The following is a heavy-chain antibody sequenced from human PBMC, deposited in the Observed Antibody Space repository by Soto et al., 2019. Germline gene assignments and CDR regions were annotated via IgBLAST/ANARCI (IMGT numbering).Heavy chain of an antibody. V-gene: IGHV3-74*01. Sequence: GGSLRLSCAASGFTFSSYWMHWVRQAPGKGLVWVSRINSDGSSTSYADSVKGRFTISRDNAKNTLYLQMNSLRAEDTAVYYCAKAYYYDSGCHDYWGQGTLVTVSS. CDR1: GFTFSSYW. J-gene: IGHJ4*02. D-gene: IGHD3-22*01. CDR3: AKAYYYDSGCHDY. CDR2: INSDGSST.